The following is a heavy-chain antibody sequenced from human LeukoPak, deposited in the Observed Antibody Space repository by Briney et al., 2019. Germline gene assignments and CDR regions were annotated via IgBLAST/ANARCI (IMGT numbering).Heavy chain of an antibody. J-gene: IGHJ6*03. D-gene: IGHD3-10*01. V-gene: IGHV3-66*01. Sequence: AGSLRLSCAASGFTVSSNYMSWVRQAPGKGLEWVAVIYSGGSTYYADSVKGRFTISRDNSKNTLYLQMNSLRAEDTAVYYCAKDGLWFGESLLPLGYMDVWGKGTTVTISS. CDR1: GFTVSSNY. CDR2: IYSGGST. CDR3: AKDGLWFGESLLPLGYMDV.